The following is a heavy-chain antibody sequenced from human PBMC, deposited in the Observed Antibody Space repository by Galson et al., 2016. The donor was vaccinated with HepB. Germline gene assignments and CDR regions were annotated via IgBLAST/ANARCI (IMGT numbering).Heavy chain of an antibody. CDR2: ITYDGSHK. Sequence: SLRLSCAASGFTFSSYAMHWVRQAPGKGLEWVAVITYDGSHKYYAASVKGRFTISRDNSKNTLSLQMNSLRAEDTAVYYCSVDTAMHYFFDYWGQGTLVTVSS. CDR3: SVDTAMHYFFDY. J-gene: IGHJ4*02. CDR1: GFTFSSYA. D-gene: IGHD5-18*01. V-gene: IGHV3-30*03.